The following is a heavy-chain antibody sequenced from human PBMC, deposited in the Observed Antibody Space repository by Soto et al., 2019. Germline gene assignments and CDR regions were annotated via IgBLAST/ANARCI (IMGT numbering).Heavy chain of an antibody. V-gene: IGHV1-69*06. D-gene: IGHD4-4*01. J-gene: IGHJ5*02. CDR2: IIPIFGTA. CDR3: ASIDYSNYVEDLKYNWFDP. Sequence: SVKVSCKASGGTFSSYAISWVRQAPGQGLEWMGGIIPIFGTANYAQKFQGRVTITADKSTSTAYMELSSLRSADTAVYYCASIDYSNYVEDLKYNWFDPWGPGTLVTVSS. CDR1: GGTFSSYA.